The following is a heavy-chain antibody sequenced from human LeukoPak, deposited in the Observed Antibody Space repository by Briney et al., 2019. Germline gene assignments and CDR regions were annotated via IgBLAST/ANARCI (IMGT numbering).Heavy chain of an antibody. CDR3: ARGEYCGGDCYSD. CDR2: ISSSSSYI. D-gene: IGHD2-21*02. Sequence: PGGSLRLSCAASGFTFSSYSMNWVRQAPGKGLEWVSSISSSSSYIYYADSVKGRFTIPRDNAKNSLYLQMNSLRAEDTAVYYCARGEYCGGDCYSDWGQGTLVTVSS. J-gene: IGHJ4*02. V-gene: IGHV3-21*01. CDR1: GFTFSSYS.